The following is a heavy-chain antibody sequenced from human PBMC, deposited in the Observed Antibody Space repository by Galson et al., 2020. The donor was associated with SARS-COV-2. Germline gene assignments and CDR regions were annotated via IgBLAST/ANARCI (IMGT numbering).Heavy chain of an antibody. Sequence: SETLSLTCTVSGGSISSYYWSWIRQPPGKGLEWIGYIYYSGSTNYNPSLKSRVTISVDTSKNQFSLKLSSVTAADTAVYYCARAQELRFLEWLLPDAFDIWGQATMVTVSS. J-gene: IGHJ3*02. D-gene: IGHD3-3*01. V-gene: IGHV4-59*01. CDR2: IYYSGST. CDR3: ARAQELRFLEWLLPDAFDI. CDR1: GGSISSYY.